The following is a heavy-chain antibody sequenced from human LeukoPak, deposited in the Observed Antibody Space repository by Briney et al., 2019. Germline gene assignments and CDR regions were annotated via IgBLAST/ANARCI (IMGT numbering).Heavy chain of an antibody. Sequence: PSETLSLTCTVSGGPISSGDYYWSWIRQPPGKGLEWIGYIYYSGSTYYNPSLKSRVTISVDTSKNQFSLKLSSVTAADTAVYYCARQSPNSLLYYMDVWGKGTTVTVSS. J-gene: IGHJ6*03. CDR3: ARQSPNSLLYYMDV. CDR2: IYYSGST. D-gene: IGHD2-15*01. CDR1: GGPISSGDYY. V-gene: IGHV4-30-4*08.